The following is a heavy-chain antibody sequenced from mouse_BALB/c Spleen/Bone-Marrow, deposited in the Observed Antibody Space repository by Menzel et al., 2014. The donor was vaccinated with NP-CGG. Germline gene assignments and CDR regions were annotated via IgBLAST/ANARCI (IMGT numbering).Heavy chain of an antibody. CDR3: TIYDY. D-gene: IGHD1-1*02. J-gene: IGHJ2*01. CDR1: GYTFTDYN. Sequence: EVQVVESGPELVKPGASVKISCKASGYTFTDYNIHWVKQNHGRSLEWIGYIYPYNGVTGYNQKFKNKATLTADISSTTAFMDLRILTSEDSAVYFCTIYDYWGLGTTLTVSS. CDR2: IYPYNGVT. V-gene: IGHV1S29*02.